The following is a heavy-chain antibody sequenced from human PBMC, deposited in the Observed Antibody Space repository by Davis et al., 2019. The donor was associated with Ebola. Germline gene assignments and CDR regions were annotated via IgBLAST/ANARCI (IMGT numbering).Heavy chain of an antibody. D-gene: IGHD4-17*01. CDR3: AARYGDYAPIDY. Sequence: GESLKISCAASGFTFSSYSMNWVRQAPWKGLEWVSSISSSSSYIYYADSVKGRFTISRDNAKNSLYLQMNSLRAEDTAVYYCAARYGDYAPIDYWGQGTLVTVSS. CDR1: GFTFSSYS. J-gene: IGHJ4*02. CDR2: ISSSSSYI. V-gene: IGHV3-21*01.